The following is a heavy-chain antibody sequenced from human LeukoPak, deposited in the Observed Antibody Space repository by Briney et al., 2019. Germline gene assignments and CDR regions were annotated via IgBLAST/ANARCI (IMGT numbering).Heavy chain of an antibody. V-gene: IGHV3-30*04. J-gene: IGHJ4*02. CDR3: ATLISDNSSGWFRVDY. CDR1: GFTFSSYA. D-gene: IGHD6-19*01. CDR2: ISYDGSNK. Sequence: GGSLRLSCAASGFTFSSYAMHWVRQAPGKGLEWVAVISYDGSNKYYADSVKGRFTISRDNSKNTLYLQMNSLRAEDTAVYYCATLISDNSSGWFRVDYWGQGTLVTVSS.